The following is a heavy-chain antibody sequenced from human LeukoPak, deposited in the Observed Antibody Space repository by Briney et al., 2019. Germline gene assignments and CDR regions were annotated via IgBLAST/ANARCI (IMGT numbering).Heavy chain of an antibody. V-gene: IGHV3-74*01. D-gene: IGHD2-2*01. Sequence: GGSLRLSCAASGFTFSSYWMHWVRRAPGKGLVWVSRINSDGSSTSYADSVKGRFTISRDNAKNTLYLQMNSLRAEDTAVYYCARGRYCSSTSCYTRNYGMDVWGQGTTVTVSS. J-gene: IGHJ6*02. CDR1: GFTFSSYW. CDR3: ARGRYCSSTSCYTRNYGMDV. CDR2: INSDGSST.